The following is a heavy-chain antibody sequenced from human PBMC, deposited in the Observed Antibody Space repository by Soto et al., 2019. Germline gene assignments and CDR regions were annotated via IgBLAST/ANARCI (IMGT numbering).Heavy chain of an antibody. CDR1: GGSISSSNW. D-gene: IGHD3-10*01. J-gene: IGHJ6*02. Sequence: PSETLSLTCAVSGGSISSSNWWSWVRQPPGKGLEWIGEIYHSGSTNYNPSLKSRVTISVDKSKNQFSLKLSSVTAADTAVYYWARYGSGNYYGMDVWGQGTTVTVAS. V-gene: IGHV4-4*02. CDR2: IYHSGST. CDR3: ARYGSGNYYGMDV.